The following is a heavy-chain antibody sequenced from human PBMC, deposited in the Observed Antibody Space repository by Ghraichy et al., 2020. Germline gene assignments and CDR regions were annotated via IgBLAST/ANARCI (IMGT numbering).Heavy chain of an antibody. CDR1: GGSFSGYY. V-gene: IGHV4-34*01. CDR2: INHSGST. D-gene: IGHD3-22*01. CDR3: ASGYYDSSGYYNNWFDP. J-gene: IGHJ5*02. Sequence: SETLSLTCAVYGGSFSGYYWSWIRQPPGKGLEWIGEINHSGSTNYNPSLKSRVTISVDTSKNQFSLKLSSVTAADTAVYYCASGYYDSSGYYNNWFDPWGQGTLVTVSS.